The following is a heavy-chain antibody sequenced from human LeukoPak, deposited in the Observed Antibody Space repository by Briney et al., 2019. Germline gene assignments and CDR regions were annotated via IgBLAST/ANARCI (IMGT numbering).Heavy chain of an antibody. Sequence: GGSLTLSCAASGFTFSSYRMLWVRQAPGKGLVWVSRINSDGSNTSYADSVKGRFTIYRDNAKNTLYLKMHRLRAEDTAVYYRARDYGGHSSGLYYYYHSPMDVWGQGTTVTVSS. CDR2: INSDGSNT. V-gene: IGHV3-74*01. CDR3: ARDYGGHSSGLYYYYHSPMDV. J-gene: IGHJ6*02. CDR1: GFTFSSYR. D-gene: IGHD3-22*01.